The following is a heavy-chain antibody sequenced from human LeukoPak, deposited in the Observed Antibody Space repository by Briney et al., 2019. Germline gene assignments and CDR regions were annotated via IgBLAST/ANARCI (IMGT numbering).Heavy chain of an antibody. CDR2: IYYSGST. CDR1: GGSISSYY. CDR3: ARVRGFGEPKDV. J-gene: IGHJ6*04. D-gene: IGHD3-10*01. V-gene: IGHV4-59*08. Sequence: SETLSLTCTVSGGSISSYYWSWIRQPPGKGLEWIGYIYYSGSTNYNPSLKSRVTISVDTSKNQFSLKLSSVTAADTAVYYCARVRGFGEPKDVWGKGTTVTISS.